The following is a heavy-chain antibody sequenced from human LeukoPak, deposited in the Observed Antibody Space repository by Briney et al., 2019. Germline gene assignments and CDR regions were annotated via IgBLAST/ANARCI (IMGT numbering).Heavy chain of an antibody. V-gene: IGHV3-20*04. Sequence: PGGSLRLSCTASGFKFDDYGMTWVRQAPGKGLEWVSDINWNGDSRGYAHSVRGRFTIYRDNAKNSLYLQMNSLRAEDTALYYCAGAHYYYYYMDVWGKGTTVTVSS. CDR1: GFKFDDYG. J-gene: IGHJ6*03. CDR3: AGAHYYYYYMDV. CDR2: INWNGDSR.